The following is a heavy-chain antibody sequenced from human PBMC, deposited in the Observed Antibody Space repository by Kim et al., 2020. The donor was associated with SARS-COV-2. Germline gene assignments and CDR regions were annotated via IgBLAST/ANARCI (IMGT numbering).Heavy chain of an antibody. J-gene: IGHJ3*02. Sequence: SVKVSCKASGFTFTSSAVQWVRQARGQRLEWIGWIVVGSGNTNYAQKFQERVTITRDMSTSTAYMELSSLRSEDTAVYYCAAASGSADAFDIWGQGTMVTVSS. D-gene: IGHD3-22*01. V-gene: IGHV1-58*01. CDR3: AAASGSADAFDI. CDR1: GFTFTSSA. CDR2: IVVGSGNT.